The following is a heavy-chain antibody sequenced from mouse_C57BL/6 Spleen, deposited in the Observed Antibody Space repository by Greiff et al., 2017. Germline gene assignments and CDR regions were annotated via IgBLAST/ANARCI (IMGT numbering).Heavy chain of an antibody. Sequence: VQLQQPGAELVKPGASVKLSCKASGYTFTSYWMHWVKQRPGQGLEWIGMIHPNSGSTNYNEKFKSKATLTVDKSSSTAYMQLSSLTSEDSAVYDCARGLGRLYWYFDVWGTGTTVTVSS. CDR2: IHPNSGST. CDR1: GYTFTSYW. J-gene: IGHJ1*03. V-gene: IGHV1-64*01. CDR3: ARGLGRLYWYFDV. D-gene: IGHD4-1*01.